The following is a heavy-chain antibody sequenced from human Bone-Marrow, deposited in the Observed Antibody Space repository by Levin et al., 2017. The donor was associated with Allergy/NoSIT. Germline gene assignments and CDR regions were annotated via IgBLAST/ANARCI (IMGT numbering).Heavy chain of an antibody. CDR2: ISSSSSYI. CDR3: ARDAEGGDIVGGPNYYYYYGMDV. V-gene: IGHV3-21*01. Sequence: GGSLRLSCAASGFTFSSYSMNWVRQAPGKGLEWVSSISSSSSYIYYADSVKGRFTISRDNAKNSLYLQMNSLRAKDTAVYYCARDAEGGDIVGGPNYYYYYGMDVWGQGTTVTVSS. CDR1: GFTFSSYS. J-gene: IGHJ6*02. D-gene: IGHD2-15*01.